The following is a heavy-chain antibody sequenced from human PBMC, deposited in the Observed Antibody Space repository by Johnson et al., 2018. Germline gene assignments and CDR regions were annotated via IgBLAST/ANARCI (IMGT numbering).Heavy chain of an antibody. CDR2: ISYVGSNK. CDR1: GFTFSSYA. CDR3: ARDYDFWSSYYYGMDV. J-gene: IGHJ6*02. D-gene: IGHD3-3*01. V-gene: IGHV3-30-3*01. Sequence: VQLLESGGGVVQPGRSLRLSCAASGFTFSSYAMHWVRQAPGKGLEWVAVISYVGSNKYYADSVKGRFTISRDNSKNTLYLQMNSLRAEDTAVYYCARDYDFWSSYYYGMDVWGQGTTVTVSS.